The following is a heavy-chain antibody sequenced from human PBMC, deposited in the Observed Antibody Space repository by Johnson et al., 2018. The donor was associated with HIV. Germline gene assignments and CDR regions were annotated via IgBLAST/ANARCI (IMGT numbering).Heavy chain of an antibody. CDR3: AKEEEDAFDI. Sequence: QVLLVESGGGVVQPGRALRLSCAASGFTFSNSAMHWVRQAPGKGLEWVAVISYDGDNIYYADSVKGRFTISRDNSKNTLYLQMNSLRVADTAVYYCAKEEEDAFDIWGQGTMVTVSS. CDR1: GFTFSNSA. J-gene: IGHJ3*02. CDR2: ISYDGDNI. V-gene: IGHV3-30-3*01.